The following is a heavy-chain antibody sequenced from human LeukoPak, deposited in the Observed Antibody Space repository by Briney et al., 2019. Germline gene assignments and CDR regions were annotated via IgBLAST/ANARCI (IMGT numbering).Heavy chain of an antibody. J-gene: IGHJ4*02. Sequence: GGSLRLSCAASGSTFSSYGMHWVRQAPGKGLEWVAVISYDGSNKYYADSVKGRFTISRDNSKNTLYLQMNSLRAEDTAVYYCAKGHAVYCSSTSCYVDYWGQGTLVTVSS. D-gene: IGHD2-2*01. CDR1: GSTFSSYG. CDR3: AKGHAVYCSSTSCYVDY. CDR2: ISYDGSNK. V-gene: IGHV3-30*18.